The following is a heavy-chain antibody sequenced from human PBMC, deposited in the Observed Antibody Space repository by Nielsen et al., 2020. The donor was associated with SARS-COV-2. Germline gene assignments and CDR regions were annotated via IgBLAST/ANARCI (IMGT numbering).Heavy chain of an antibody. V-gene: IGHV5-10-1*01. CDR1: GYSFTSYW. CDR3: ARLNYDILTKYYYYGMDV. D-gene: IGHD3-9*01. Sequence: GESLKISCKGSGYSFTSYWISWVRQMPGKGLEWMGRIDPSDSYTNYSPSFQGHVTISADKSISTASLQWSSLKASDTAMYYCARLNYDILTKYYYYGMDVWGQGTTVTVSS. CDR2: IDPSDSYT. J-gene: IGHJ6*02.